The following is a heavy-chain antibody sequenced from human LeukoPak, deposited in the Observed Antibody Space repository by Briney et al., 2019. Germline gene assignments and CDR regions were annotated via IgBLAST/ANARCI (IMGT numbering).Heavy chain of an antibody. D-gene: IGHD6-13*01. CDR1: GFSLSTSGVG. J-gene: IGHJ6*03. CDR2: IYWYDDK. Sequence: SGPTLVKPTQTLTLTCTFSGFSLSTSGVGVGWIRQPPGKALEWLALIYWYDDKRYSPALKSRLTITKDTSRNQVVLTMPNMDPVDTATYYCAHITGYSSSWTYYYYYMDVWGKGTTVTVSS. V-gene: IGHV2-5*01. CDR3: AHITGYSSSWTYYYYYMDV.